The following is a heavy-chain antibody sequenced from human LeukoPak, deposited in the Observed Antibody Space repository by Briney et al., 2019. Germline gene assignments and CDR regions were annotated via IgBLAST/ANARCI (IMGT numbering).Heavy chain of an antibody. J-gene: IGHJ5*02. Sequence: GRSLRLSCAASGFTFDDYAMHWVRQAPGKGLGWVSGINNDGSGTTYADSVKGRFTISRDDAKNTLYLQMNSLRAEDTAVYYCVRGGESTWSWGQGTLVTVSS. D-gene: IGHD2-15*01. CDR2: INNDGSGT. CDR1: GFTFDDYA. CDR3: VRGGESTWS. V-gene: IGHV3-74*01.